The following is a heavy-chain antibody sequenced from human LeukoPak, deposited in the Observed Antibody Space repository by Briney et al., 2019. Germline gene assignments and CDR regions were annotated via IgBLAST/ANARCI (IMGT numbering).Heavy chain of an antibody. D-gene: IGHD4-23*01. J-gene: IGHJ6*02. CDR1: GFTFTSSA. Sequence: GASVKVSCKASGFTFTSSAMQWVRQARGQRLEWIGWIVVGSGNTNYAQKFQERVTITRDMSTSTAYMELSSLRSEDTAVYYCAATTMVVMGGVYHGMDVWGQGTTVTVSS. CDR2: IVVGSGNT. V-gene: IGHV1-58*02. CDR3: AATTMVVMGGVYHGMDV.